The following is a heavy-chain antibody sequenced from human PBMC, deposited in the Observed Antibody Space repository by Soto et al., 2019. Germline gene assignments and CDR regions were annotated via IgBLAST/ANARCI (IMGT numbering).Heavy chain of an antibody. D-gene: IGHD3-22*01. Sequence: PGGSLRLSCSASGFAFSNYAMSWVRQSPGKGLEWASGVSSTGTSPYYAGSVQGRFTISRDNSKNMFYLQMKSLRAEDTAIYYCAKARPSGGYHYVEAFDVWGQGTMVTVSS. J-gene: IGHJ3*01. CDR3: AKARPSGGYHYVEAFDV. V-gene: IGHV3-23*01. CDR1: GFAFSNYA. CDR2: VSSTGTSP.